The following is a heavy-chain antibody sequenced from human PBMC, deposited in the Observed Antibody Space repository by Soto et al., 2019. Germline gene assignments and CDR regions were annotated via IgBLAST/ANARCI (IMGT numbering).Heavy chain of an antibody. V-gene: IGHV3-23*01. CDR1: GFTFSSYA. D-gene: IGHD2-8*01. CDR3: AKYSSWWGVQNIVLMVYGDYFDY. CDR2: ISGSGGST. Sequence: PGGSLRLSCAASGFTFSSYAMSWVRQAPWKGLEWVSAISGSGGSTYYADSVKGRFTISRDNSKNTLYLQMNSLRAEDTAVYYYAKYSSWWGVQNIVLMVYGDYFDYWGQGTLVTVSS. J-gene: IGHJ4*02.